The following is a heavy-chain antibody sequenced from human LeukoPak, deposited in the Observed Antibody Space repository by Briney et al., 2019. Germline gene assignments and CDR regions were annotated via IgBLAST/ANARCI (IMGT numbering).Heavy chain of an antibody. D-gene: IGHD6-19*01. CDR3: ARDPPHSSGPTSPCFEY. J-gene: IGHJ4*02. CDR2: ISAYSGNT. V-gene: IGHV1-18*01. CDR1: GYTFTNYG. Sequence: ASVKVSCKASGYTFTNYGISWVRQAPGQGLEWMGWISAYSGNTNYAQKLQGRVTMTTDTSKNTAYMELRSLRSDDTAVYYCARDPPHSSGPTSPCFEYWGQGTLVTVSS.